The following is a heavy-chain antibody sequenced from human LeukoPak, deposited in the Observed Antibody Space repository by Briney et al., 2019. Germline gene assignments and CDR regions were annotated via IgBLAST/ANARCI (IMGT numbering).Heavy chain of an antibody. D-gene: IGHD3-16*01. CDR1: RFTFSTYS. CDR2: ISTRSTYI. V-gene: IGHV3-21*01. J-gene: IGHJ3*02. Sequence: GGSLRLSCAASRFTFSTYSMNWVRQAPGKGLEWVSCISTRSTYIYYADSVKGRFTISRDNAKNSLYLQMNSLRAEDTAVYYCARARGRSINDAFDIWGQGTMVTVSS. CDR3: ARARGRSINDAFDI.